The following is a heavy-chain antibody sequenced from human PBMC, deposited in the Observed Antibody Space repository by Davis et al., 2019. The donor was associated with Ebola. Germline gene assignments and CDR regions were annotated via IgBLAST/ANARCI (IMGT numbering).Heavy chain of an antibody. CDR2: IYPGDSDT. CDR1: GYSFTSYW. CDR3: ARGKGGSGWSLYYYYGMDV. Sequence: GESLKISCKGSGYSFTSYWIGWVRQMPGKGLEWMGIIYPGDSDTRYSPSFQGQVTISADKSISTAYLQWSSLKASDTAMYYCARGKGGSGWSLYYYYGMDVWGQGTMVTVSS. V-gene: IGHV5-51*01. J-gene: IGHJ6*02. D-gene: IGHD6-19*01.